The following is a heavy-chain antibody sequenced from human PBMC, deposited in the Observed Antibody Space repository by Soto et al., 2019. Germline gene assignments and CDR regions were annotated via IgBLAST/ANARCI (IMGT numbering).Heavy chain of an antibody. CDR3: ARAAVVVAATGGLFDY. CDR2: INAGNGNT. CDR1: GYTFTSYA. J-gene: IGHJ4*02. V-gene: IGHV1-3*01. D-gene: IGHD2-15*01. Sequence: QVQLVQSGAEVKKPGASVKVSCKASGYTFTSYAMHWVRQAPGQRLEWMGWINAGNGNTKYSQKFQGRVTITRDTSASTAYMELSSLRSEDTAVYYCARAAVVVAATGGLFDYWGQGTLVTVSS.